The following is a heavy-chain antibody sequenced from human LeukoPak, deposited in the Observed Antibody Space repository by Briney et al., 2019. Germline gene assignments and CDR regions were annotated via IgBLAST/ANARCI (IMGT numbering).Heavy chain of an antibody. CDR2: ISGSGYST. CDR3: AKVSWSSGSYSGGY. CDR1: GFTFSTYA. J-gene: IGHJ4*02. Sequence: GGSLRLSCAASGFTFSTYALSWVRQAPGKGLEWVSAISGSGYSTYYADSVKGRFTISRDNSKNTLYLQMNSLRAEDTAVYYCAKVSWSSGSYSGGYWGQGTLVTVSS. V-gene: IGHV3-23*01. D-gene: IGHD1-26*01.